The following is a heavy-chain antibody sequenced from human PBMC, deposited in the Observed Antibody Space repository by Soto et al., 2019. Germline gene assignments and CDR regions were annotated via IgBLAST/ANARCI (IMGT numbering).Heavy chain of an antibody. CDR2: TSYDGSNK. CDR1: GFTFRSYV. Sequence: QVQLVESGGGVVQPGASLRLSCVGSGFTFRSYVIHWVRQAPGKGLEWVALTSYDGSNKYYDDSVKVRFTISRDNSRNTVDLHMDSLRLEDTALYFCARWGTTGGLDVWGQGTLVSVSS. J-gene: IGHJ4*02. CDR3: ARWGTTGGLDV. V-gene: IGHV3-30*19. D-gene: IGHD3-16*01.